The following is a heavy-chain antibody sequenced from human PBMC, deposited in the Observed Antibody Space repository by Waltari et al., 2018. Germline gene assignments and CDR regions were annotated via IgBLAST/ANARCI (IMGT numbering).Heavy chain of an antibody. J-gene: IGHJ6*03. CDR1: GESFSGYY. CDR2: VDQSGST. V-gene: IGHV4-34*01. CDR3: ARHGVEMTTYYYYYYYMDV. D-gene: IGHD4-17*01. Sequence: QVQLQQWGAGLLKPSETLSLTCAVYGESFSGYYWSWIRQPPGKGLEWIGEVDQSGSTTSSPSLRRRITMSVDTSNSQLSLKLSSVTAADTAVYYCARHGVEMTTYYYYYYYMDVWGKGTTVTVSS.